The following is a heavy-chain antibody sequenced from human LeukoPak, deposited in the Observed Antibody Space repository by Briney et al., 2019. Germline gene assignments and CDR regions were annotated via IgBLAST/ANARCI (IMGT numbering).Heavy chain of an antibody. J-gene: IGHJ3*02. V-gene: IGHV4-39*01. D-gene: IGHD3-3*01. Sequence: SETLSLTCTVSGGPISSSSYYWGWIRQPPGKGLEWIGSIYYSGSTYYNPSLKSRVTISVDTSKNQFSLKLSSVTAADTAVYYCARQKYDFWSGIRDAFDIWGQGTMVTVSS. CDR1: GGPISSSSYY. CDR2: IYYSGST. CDR3: ARQKYDFWSGIRDAFDI.